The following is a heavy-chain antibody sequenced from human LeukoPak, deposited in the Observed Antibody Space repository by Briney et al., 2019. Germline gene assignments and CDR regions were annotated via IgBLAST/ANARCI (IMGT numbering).Heavy chain of an antibody. CDR2: IYHSGST. CDR3: ARLRVATISYDY. D-gene: IGHD5-12*01. J-gene: IGHJ4*02. CDR1: GGSISSGGYS. V-gene: IGHV4-30-2*01. Sequence: PSQTLSLTCAVSGGSISSGGYSWSWIRQPPGKGLEWIGYIYHSGSTYYNPSLKSRVTISVDRSKNQFSLKLSSVTAADTAVYYCARLRVATISYDYWGQGTLVTVSS.